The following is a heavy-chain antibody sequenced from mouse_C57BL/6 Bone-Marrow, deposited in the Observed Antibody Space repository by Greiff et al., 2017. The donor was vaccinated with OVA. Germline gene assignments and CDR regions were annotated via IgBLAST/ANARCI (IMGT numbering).Heavy chain of an antibody. CDR2: IYPGSGGT. Sequence: VQLQQPGAELVKPGASVKMSCKASGYTFTSYWIPWVKQRPGQGLEWIGDIYPGSGGTNYHEKFKSKATLNVDTSSSTAYMQLSSLTSDDSAVYYCAHYDGYYVLFAGGGQGTLVT. CDR1: GYTFTSYW. J-gene: IGHJ3*01. V-gene: IGHV1-55*01. D-gene: IGHD2-3*01. CDR3: AHYDGYYVLFAG.